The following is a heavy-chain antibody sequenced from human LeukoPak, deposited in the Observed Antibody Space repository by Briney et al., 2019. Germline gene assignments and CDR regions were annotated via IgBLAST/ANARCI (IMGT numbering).Heavy chain of an antibody. CDR1: GFTVSNNY. D-gene: IGHD2-15*01. Sequence: GGSLRLSCAASGFTVSNNYMTWVRQAPGKELEWVSVIYSGGNTYYADSVKGRFTISRDNSRNTLYLQMNSLRPEDTAVYYCARDPGYCSGGSCYDYWGQGTLVTVSS. J-gene: IGHJ4*02. CDR2: IYSGGNT. CDR3: ARDPGYCSGGSCYDY. V-gene: IGHV3-53*01.